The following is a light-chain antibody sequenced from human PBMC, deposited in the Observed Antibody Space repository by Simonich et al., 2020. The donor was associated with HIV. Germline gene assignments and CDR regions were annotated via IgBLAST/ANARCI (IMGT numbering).Light chain of an antibody. J-gene: IGLJ3*02. Sequence: QSALTQPPSASGSPGQSVTISCTGTSSDVGDYKYVSWYQQHPGKAPKLMIYEVSTRPAGVPDRFSGSKSGNTAYLTISGLQAEDEADYYCSSYTSSSTWVFGGGTKLTVL. CDR2: EVS. CDR3: SSYTSSSTWV. V-gene: IGLV2-8*01. CDR1: SSDVGDYKY.